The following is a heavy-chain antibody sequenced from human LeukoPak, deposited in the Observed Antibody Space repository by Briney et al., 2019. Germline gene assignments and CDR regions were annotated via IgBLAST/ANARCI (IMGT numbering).Heavy chain of an antibody. CDR2: IIPILGIA. V-gene: IGHV1-69*04. Sequence: SVKVSCKASGGTFISYAISWVRQAPGQGPEWMGRIIPILGIANYAQKFQGRVTITADKSTSTAYMELSSLRSEDTAVYYCARRSHYYDSSGYYPNYYFDYWGQGTLVTVSS. J-gene: IGHJ4*02. D-gene: IGHD3-22*01. CDR3: ARRSHYYDSSGYYPNYYFDY. CDR1: GGTFISYA.